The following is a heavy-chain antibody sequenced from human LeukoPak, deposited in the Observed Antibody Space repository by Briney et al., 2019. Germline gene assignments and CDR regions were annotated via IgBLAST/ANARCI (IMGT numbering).Heavy chain of an antibody. CDR1: GGSISSGDYY. CDR2: IYYSGST. V-gene: IGHV4-30-4*01. D-gene: IGHD1-1*01. Sequence: SETLSLTCTVSGGSISSGDYYWSWIRQPPGKGLEWIGYIYYSGSTYYNPSLKSRVTISVDMSKNQFSLKLSSVTAADTAVYYCASALRVAGTTSFDYWGQGTLVTVSS. J-gene: IGHJ4*02. CDR3: ASALRVAGTTSFDY.